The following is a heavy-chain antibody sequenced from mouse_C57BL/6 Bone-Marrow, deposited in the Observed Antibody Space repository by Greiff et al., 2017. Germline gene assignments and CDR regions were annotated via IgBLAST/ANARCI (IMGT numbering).Heavy chain of an antibody. CDR1: GFTFTDYY. CDR2: IRNKANGYTT. D-gene: IGHD1-1*01. V-gene: IGHV7-3*01. Sequence: EVKLVESGGGLVQPGGSLSLSCAASGFTFTDYYMSWVRQPPGKALEWLGFIRNKANGYTTEYSASVKGRFTISRDNSQSILYLQMNALRAEDSATYYCARSGSLYAMDYWGQGTSVTVSS. CDR3: ARSGSLYAMDY. J-gene: IGHJ4*01.